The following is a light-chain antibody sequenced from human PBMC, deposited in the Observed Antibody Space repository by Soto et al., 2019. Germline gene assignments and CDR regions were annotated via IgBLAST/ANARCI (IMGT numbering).Light chain of an antibody. J-gene: IGKJ2*01. CDR3: QQYKAYSYT. Sequence: DIEMTQTPSILPASVGDRVTITCRATQSLNIWLAWYQQKPWKAPKLLISKASSLESGVPSRFIGSGSGTEFSLTISGLQPDDFATYYCQQYKAYSYTFGQGTKLEMK. V-gene: IGKV1-5*03. CDR1: QSLNIW. CDR2: KAS.